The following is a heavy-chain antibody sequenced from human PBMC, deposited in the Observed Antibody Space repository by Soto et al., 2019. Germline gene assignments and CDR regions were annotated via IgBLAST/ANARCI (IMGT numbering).Heavy chain of an antibody. CDR1: GASLHIGGYY. J-gene: IGHJ5*02. CDR2: IYYTGVT. CDR3: AREGSSTAKWVDL. V-gene: IGHV4-31*03. Sequence: PSETLSLTCTVSGASLHIGGYYWAWIRQNPGKGLEWIGYIYYTGVTYYNPSLGSRVNISVDTSKNQFSLELTSVTAADTAVYYCAREGSSTAKWVDLWGQGLLVTVSS. D-gene: IGHD2-2*01.